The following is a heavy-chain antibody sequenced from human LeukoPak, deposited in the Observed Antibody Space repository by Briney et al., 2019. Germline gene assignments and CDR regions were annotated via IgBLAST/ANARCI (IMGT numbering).Heavy chain of an antibody. CDR2: INHSGST. Sequence: PSETLSLTCAVYGGSFSGYYWSWIRQPPGKGLEWIGEINHSGSTNYNPSLKSRVTISVDTSKNQFSLKLSSVTAADTAVYYCARAGSITMVRGEDWFDPWGQGTLVTVSS. D-gene: IGHD3-10*01. CDR3: ARAGSITMVRGEDWFDP. CDR1: GGSFSGYY. V-gene: IGHV4-34*01. J-gene: IGHJ5*02.